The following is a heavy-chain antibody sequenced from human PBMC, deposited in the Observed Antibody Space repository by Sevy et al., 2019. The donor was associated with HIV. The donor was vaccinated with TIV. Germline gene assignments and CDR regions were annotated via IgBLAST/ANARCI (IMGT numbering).Heavy chain of an antibody. J-gene: IGHJ3*02. CDR2: ISYDGSNK. CDR3: VRGSGRIQPWCAFDI. Sequence: GGSLRLSCAASGFTFSSYAMHWVRQAPGKGLEWVAVISYDGSNKYYADSVKGRFTISRDNSKNTLYLQMNSLRAEDTAVYYCVRGSGRIQPWCAFDIWGQGTMVTVSS. D-gene: IGHD5-18*01. V-gene: IGHV3-30*04. CDR1: GFTFSSYA.